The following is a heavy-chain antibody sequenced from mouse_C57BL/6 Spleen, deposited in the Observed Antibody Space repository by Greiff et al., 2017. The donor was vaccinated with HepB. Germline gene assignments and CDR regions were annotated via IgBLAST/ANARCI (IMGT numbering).Heavy chain of an antibody. CDR3: ARGTTVFDY. Sequence: VQLQQSGPELVKPGASVKISCKASGYAFSSSWMNWVKLRPGKGLEWIGRIYPGDGDTNYNGKFKGKATLTADKSSSTAYMQLSSLTSEDSAVYFCARGTTVFDYWGQGTTLTVSS. D-gene: IGHD1-1*01. J-gene: IGHJ2*01. CDR2: IYPGDGDT. CDR1: GYAFSSSW. V-gene: IGHV1-82*01.